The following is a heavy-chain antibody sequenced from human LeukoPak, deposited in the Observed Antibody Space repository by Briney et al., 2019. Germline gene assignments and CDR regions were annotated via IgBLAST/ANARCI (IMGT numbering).Heavy chain of an antibody. Sequence: SETLSLTCTVSGGSISSGSYYWSWIRQPAGKGLEWIGRIYTSGSTNYNPSLKSRVTISVDTSKNQFSLKLSSVTAADTAVYYCARYPPGYSSGWYANGGAFDIWGQGTMVTVSS. CDR1: GGSISSGSYY. D-gene: IGHD6-19*01. CDR2: IYTSGST. J-gene: IGHJ3*02. CDR3: ARYPPGYSSGWYANGGAFDI. V-gene: IGHV4-61*02.